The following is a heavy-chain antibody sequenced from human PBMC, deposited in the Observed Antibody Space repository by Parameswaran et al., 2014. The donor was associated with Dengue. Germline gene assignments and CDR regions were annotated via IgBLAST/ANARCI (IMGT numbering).Heavy chain of an antibody. CDR2: IYWDDSE. V-gene: IGHV2-5*08. J-gene: IGHJ3*02. D-gene: IGHD6-13*01. Sequence: RWIRQPPGKALEWVALIYWDDSERYSPSLKSRLTIAKDTSKNQVVLTMTNMDPVDTATYYCAHVTYSRSEGFDIWGQGTMVTVSS. CDR3: AHVTYSRSEGFDI.